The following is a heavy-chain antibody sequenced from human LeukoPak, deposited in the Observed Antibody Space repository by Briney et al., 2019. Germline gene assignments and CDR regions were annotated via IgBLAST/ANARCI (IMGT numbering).Heavy chain of an antibody. CDR2: IWYDGSNK. CDR1: GFTFSSYG. CDR3: AREGYYDYVWGSYRSYYFDY. D-gene: IGHD3-16*02. V-gene: IGHV3-33*08. J-gene: IGHJ4*02. Sequence: PGRSLRLYCAASGFTFSSYGMHWVRQAPGKGLEWAAVIWYDGSNKYYADSVKGRFTISKDNSKNTLYLQMNSLRAEDTAVYYCAREGYYDYVWGSYRSYYFDYWGQGTLVTVSS.